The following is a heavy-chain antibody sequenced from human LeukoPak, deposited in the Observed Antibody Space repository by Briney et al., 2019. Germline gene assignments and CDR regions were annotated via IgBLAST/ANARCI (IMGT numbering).Heavy chain of an antibody. Sequence: PSETLSLTCTVSGGSISSYYWSWIRQPPGKGLEWIGYIYYSGNTNYNPSLKSRVTISVDTSKSQFSLRLNSVTAADTAVYYCARQIIRGQYLVHFDYWGQGTLVTVSS. D-gene: IGHD6-13*01. CDR2: IYYSGNT. CDR3: ARQIIRGQYLVHFDY. V-gene: IGHV4-59*08. J-gene: IGHJ4*02. CDR1: GGSISSYY.